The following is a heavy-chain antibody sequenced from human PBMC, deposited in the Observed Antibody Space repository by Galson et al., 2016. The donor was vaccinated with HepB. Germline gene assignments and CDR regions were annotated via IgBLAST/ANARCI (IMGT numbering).Heavy chain of an antibody. CDR1: GSSMYNYY. Sequence: ETLSLTCTVSGSSMYNYYWSWIRQPPGKGLEWIAYAYNTENTNFNPSLKSRVTISVDMSKNQFSLTLSSVTAADTAVYYCARAENYYDRSGYTHWYFDIWGRGTLVSVSS. CDR2: AYNTENT. CDR3: ARAENYYDRSGYTHWYFDI. J-gene: IGHJ2*01. D-gene: IGHD3-22*01. V-gene: IGHV4-59*01.